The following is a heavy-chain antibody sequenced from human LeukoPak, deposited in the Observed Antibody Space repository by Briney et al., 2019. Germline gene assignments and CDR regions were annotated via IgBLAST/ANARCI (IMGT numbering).Heavy chain of an antibody. CDR3: ARDRGRGSTRNWFDP. D-gene: IGHD3-10*01. CDR2: MNPNSGNT. J-gene: IGHJ5*02. V-gene: IGHV1-8*02. Sequence: ASVKVSCKASGYTFTGYYMHWVRQAPGQGLEWMGWMNPNSGNTGYAQKFQGRVTMTRNTSISTAYMELSSLRSEDTAVYYCARDRGRGSTRNWFDPWGQGTLVTVSS. CDR1: GYTFTGYY.